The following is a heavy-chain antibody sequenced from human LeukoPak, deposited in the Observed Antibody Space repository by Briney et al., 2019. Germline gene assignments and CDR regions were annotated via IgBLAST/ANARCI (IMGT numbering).Heavy chain of an antibody. CDR1: DFSISSAYY. D-gene: IGHD1-26*01. J-gene: IGHJ4*02. V-gene: IGHV4-38-2*01. Sequence: SETLSLTCGTSDFSISSAYYWGWIRQPPGKGLEWIGSFYHGGDTYYNPSLKSRVTISVDTPKNQFSLKLRSVTAADTAVYYCAGGIVGVHAYWGQGILVTVSS. CDR2: FYHGGDT. CDR3: AGGIVGVHAY.